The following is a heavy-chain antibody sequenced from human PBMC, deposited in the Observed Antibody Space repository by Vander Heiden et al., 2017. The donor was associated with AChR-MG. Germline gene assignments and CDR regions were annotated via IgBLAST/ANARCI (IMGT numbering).Heavy chain of an antibody. D-gene: IGHD2-21*02. CDR2: ISYDGSNK. CDR3: ARAVPVVTASPYFDY. Sequence: QVQLVESGGGVVQPGRPLSLPCAASGFTLSGYAMHWVRQAPGKGLEGVAVISYDGSNKYYADSVKGRFTISRDNSKNTLYLQMNSLRAEDTAVYYCARAVPVVTASPYFDYWGQGTLVTVSS. J-gene: IGHJ4*02. CDR1: GFTLSGYA. V-gene: IGHV3-30-3*01.